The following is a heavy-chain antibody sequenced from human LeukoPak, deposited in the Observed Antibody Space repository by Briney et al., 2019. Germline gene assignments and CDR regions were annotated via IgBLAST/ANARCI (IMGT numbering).Heavy chain of an antibody. V-gene: IGHV1-2*02. CDR3: ASEAIVATFGVY. CDR2: INPNSGGK. CDR1: GYTFTGYY. D-gene: IGHD5-12*01. Sequence: GASVTVSCKASGYTFTGYYMHWVRQAPGQALEWMGWINPNSGGKNYAQKFQGRVNMTRDTSISTAYMELSRLRSDDTAVYYCASEAIVATFGVYWGQGTLVTVSS. J-gene: IGHJ4*02.